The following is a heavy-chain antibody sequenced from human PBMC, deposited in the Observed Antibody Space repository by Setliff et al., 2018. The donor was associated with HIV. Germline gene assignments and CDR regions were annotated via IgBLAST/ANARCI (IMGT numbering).Heavy chain of an antibody. J-gene: IGHJ4*01. Sequence: GASVKVSCKASGYTYTTYSLHWVRQAPGQSLEWMGWINVGKGDTKYSQDLQGRITITRDTTANTAYMELSSLRSDDTAVYFCARGALLAVFDFDHWGRGTQVTV. V-gene: IGHV1-3*01. CDR3: ARGALLAVFDFDH. D-gene: IGHD1-26*01. CDR1: GYTYTTYS. CDR2: INVGKGDT.